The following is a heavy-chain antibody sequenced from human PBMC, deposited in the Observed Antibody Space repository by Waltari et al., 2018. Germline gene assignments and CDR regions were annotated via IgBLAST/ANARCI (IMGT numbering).Heavy chain of an antibody. CDR1: GFTFSSYE. V-gene: IGHV3-48*03. D-gene: IGHD6-19*01. Sequence: EVQLVESGGGLVQPGGSLRLSCAASGFTFSSYEMNWVRQAPGKGLEWVSYISSSGSTIYYADSVKGRFTISRDNAKNSLYLQMNSLRAEDTAVYYCARESIAVAGGPPDYWGQGTLVTVSS. J-gene: IGHJ4*02. CDR2: ISSSGSTI. CDR3: ARESIAVAGGPPDY.